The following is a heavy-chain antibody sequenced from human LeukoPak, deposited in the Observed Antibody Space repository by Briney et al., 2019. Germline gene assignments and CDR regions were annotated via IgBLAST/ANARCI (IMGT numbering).Heavy chain of an antibody. D-gene: IGHD1-26*01. CDR2: IYPGDSDT. J-gene: IGHJ4*02. Sequence: GESLKISCKGSGYSFSNYWIAWVRQMPGKGLEWMGIIYPGDSDTRYSPSLQGQVTISADRSISTASPQWSSLKASDTAMYYCARRSGSFQGDYNFDFWGQGTLVTVSS. CDR1: GYSFSNYW. V-gene: IGHV5-51*01. CDR3: ARRSGSFQGDYNFDF.